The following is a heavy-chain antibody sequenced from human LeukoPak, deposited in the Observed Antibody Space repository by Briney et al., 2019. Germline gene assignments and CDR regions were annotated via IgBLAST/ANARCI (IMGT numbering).Heavy chain of an antibody. CDR2: IPYDGTNK. CDR3: ASGPYCRGGTCYLPFDY. V-gene: IGHV3-30*04. Sequence: GGSLRLSCAASGFTFSTYAMHWVRQAPGEGLEWVAVIPYDGTNKYYADSVKGRFTISRDNSKNTLYLQMNSLRAEDTAVYYCASGPYCRGGTCYLPFDYWGQGTLVTVSS. J-gene: IGHJ4*02. D-gene: IGHD2-15*01. CDR1: GFTFSTYA.